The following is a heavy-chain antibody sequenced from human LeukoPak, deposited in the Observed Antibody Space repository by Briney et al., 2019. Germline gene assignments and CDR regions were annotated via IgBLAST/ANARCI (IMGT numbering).Heavy chain of an antibody. Sequence: GRSLRLSCAASGFTFSSYGMHWVRQAPGKGLEWVAVISYDGSNKYYADSVKGRFTISRDNSKNTLYLQMNSLRAEDTAVYYCASLWFGELLSDYWGQGTLVTVSS. CDR2: ISYDGSNK. D-gene: IGHD3-10*01. J-gene: IGHJ4*02. CDR1: GFTFSSYG. V-gene: IGHV3-30*03. CDR3: ASLWFGELLSDY.